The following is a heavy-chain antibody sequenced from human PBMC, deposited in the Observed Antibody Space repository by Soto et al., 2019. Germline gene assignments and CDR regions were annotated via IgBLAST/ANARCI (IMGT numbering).Heavy chain of an antibody. CDR1: GFTFRNYD. V-gene: IGHV3-23*01. D-gene: IGHD3-3*01. Sequence: EEQLLESGGGLVQPGGSLRLSCAATGFTFRNYDMSWVHQAPGEGLEWVSSVSIRGGSTDYTDSVRGRFTVSRDDSKNILYLQMHILKAEDTALYYCAKEIFGVAGRAFHIWGHGTMVTVSS. CDR2: VSIRGGST. J-gene: IGHJ3*02. CDR3: AKEIFGVAGRAFHI.